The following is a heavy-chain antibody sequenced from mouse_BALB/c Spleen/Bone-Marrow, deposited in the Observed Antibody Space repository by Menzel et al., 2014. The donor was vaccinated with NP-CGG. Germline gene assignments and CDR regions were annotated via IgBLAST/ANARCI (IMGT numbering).Heavy chain of an antibody. CDR1: GFTFSDYY. D-gene: IGHD1-1*01. CDR3: ARGSSYFDY. V-gene: IGHV5-4*02. CDR2: ISDGGSYT. Sequence: EVKLMESGGGLVKPGGSLKLSCAASGFTFSDYYMYWVRQTPEKRLEWVATISDGGSYTYYPDSVKGRFTISRDNAKNNLYLQMSSLKSEDTAMYSCARGSSYFDYWGQGTTLTVSS. J-gene: IGHJ2*01.